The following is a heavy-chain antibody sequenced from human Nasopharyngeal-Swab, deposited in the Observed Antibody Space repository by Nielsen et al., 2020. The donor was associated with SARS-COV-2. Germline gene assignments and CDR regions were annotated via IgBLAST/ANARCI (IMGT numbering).Heavy chain of an antibody. Sequence: SVQVSCKASGGTFSSYAFSWVRQAPGQGLEWMGRIIPIVGIATYAQKFEGRVTITADKSTSTAYMELSSLRSEDTAVYYCARGGGEQWLVRGAYYFDYWGQGTLVTVSS. CDR3: ARGGGEQWLVRGAYYFDY. CDR1: GGTFSSYA. V-gene: IGHV1-69*04. D-gene: IGHD6-19*01. CDR2: IIPIVGIA. J-gene: IGHJ4*02.